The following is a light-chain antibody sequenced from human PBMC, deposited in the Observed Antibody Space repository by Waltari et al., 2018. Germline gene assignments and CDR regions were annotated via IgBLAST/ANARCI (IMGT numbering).Light chain of an antibody. J-gene: IGKJ1*01. V-gene: IGKV3-15*01. CDR1: QIVTNN. CDR3: QVRTSWLWT. Sequence: EIVVTQSPATLSLSPGERVTLSCRASQIVTNNFAWFQQRPGQAPRLLIYNASTRATDIPARFSGSGYGTEFTLTINSLQSEDLAIYYCQVRTSWLWTFGQGTKV. CDR2: NAS.